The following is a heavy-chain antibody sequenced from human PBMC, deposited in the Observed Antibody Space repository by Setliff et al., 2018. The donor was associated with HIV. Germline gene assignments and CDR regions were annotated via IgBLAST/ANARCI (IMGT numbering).Heavy chain of an antibody. CDR1: GGSFSGYS. CDR2: ISQSGST. J-gene: IGHJ5*02. V-gene: IGHV4-34*01. CDR3: ARGVARQVVIDRWFDP. Sequence: SETLSLTCVVSGGSFSGYSWSWIRQSPGKGLEWIGEISQSGSTVYNPSLKSRVTMSVDASKNLVSLNLNSVTAADTAIYYCARGVARQVVIDRWFDPWGQGTPVTAPQ. D-gene: IGHD2-21*01.